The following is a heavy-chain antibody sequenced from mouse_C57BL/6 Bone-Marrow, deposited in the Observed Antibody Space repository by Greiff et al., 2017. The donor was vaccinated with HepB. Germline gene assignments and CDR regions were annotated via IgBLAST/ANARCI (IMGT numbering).Heavy chain of an antibody. V-gene: IGHV1-54*01. D-gene: IGHD1-1*01. Sequence: VQLQQSGAELVRPGPSVKVSCKASGYAFTNYLIEWVKQRPGQGLEWIGVINPGSGGTNYNEKFKGKATLTADKSSSTAYMQLSSLTSEDSAVYSGARRGAITTVVARDYFDYWGQGTTLTVSS. CDR3: ARRGAITTVVARDYFDY. CDR2: INPGSGGT. CDR1: GYAFTNYL. J-gene: IGHJ2*01.